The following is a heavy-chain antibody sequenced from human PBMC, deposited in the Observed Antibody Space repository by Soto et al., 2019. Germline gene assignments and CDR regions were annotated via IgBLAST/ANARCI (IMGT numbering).Heavy chain of an antibody. Sequence: QVQLVQSGAEVKKPGASVKVSCKASGYTFTGYYMHWVRQAPGQGLEWMGWINPNSGGTNYAQKFQGWVTMTRDTSISTDYMELSRLRSDDTAVYYCARVSIAVAGMSADYWGQGTLVTVSS. D-gene: IGHD6-19*01. CDR3: ARVSIAVAGMSADY. J-gene: IGHJ4*02. CDR2: INPNSGGT. V-gene: IGHV1-2*04. CDR1: GYTFTGYY.